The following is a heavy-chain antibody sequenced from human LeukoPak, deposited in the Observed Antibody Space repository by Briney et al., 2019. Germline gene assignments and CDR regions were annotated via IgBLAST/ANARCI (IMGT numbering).Heavy chain of an antibody. CDR2: IIPIFGTA. Sequence: GASVKVSCKASGGTFSSYAISWVRQAPGQGLEWMGGIIPIFGTANYAQKLQGRVTITADESTSTAYMELSSLRSEDTAVYYCARSYYYDSSGFPGTNWFDPWGQGTLVTVSS. J-gene: IGHJ5*02. D-gene: IGHD3-22*01. CDR1: GGTFSSYA. CDR3: ARSYYYDSSGFPGTNWFDP. V-gene: IGHV1-69*01.